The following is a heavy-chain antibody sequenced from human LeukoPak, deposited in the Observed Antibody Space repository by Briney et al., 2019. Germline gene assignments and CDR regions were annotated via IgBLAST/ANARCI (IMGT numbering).Heavy chain of an antibody. Sequence: SVKVSCKASGGTFSSYAISWVRQAPGQGLEWMGGIIPIFGTANYAQKFQGRVTITADESTTTAYMELSSLRSVDTAVYYCARDHPASAGGLLGYWGQGTLVTVSS. J-gene: IGHJ4*02. CDR3: ARDHPASAGGLLGY. D-gene: IGHD4-23*01. CDR1: GGTFSSYA. CDR2: IIPIFGTA. V-gene: IGHV1-69*13.